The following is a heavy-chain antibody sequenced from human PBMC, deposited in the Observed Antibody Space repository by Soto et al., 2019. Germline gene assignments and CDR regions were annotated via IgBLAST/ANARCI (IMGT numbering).Heavy chain of an antibody. CDR3: ARVAYFDTTGYYYYFAY. CDR1: GYSISTGYY. V-gene: IGHV4-38-2*01. J-gene: IGHJ4*02. D-gene: IGHD3-22*01. CDR2: IYRSGST. Sequence: SETLSLTCAVSGYSISTGYYWGWIRQPPGKGLEWIGSIYRSGSTYYNPSLKSRVTISMDMSKNQFSLKLTSVTAADTAVYYCARVAYFDTTGYYYYFAYWGQGALVPVS.